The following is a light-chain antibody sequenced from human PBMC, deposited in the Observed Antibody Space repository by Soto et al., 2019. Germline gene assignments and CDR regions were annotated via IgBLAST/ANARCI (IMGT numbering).Light chain of an antibody. J-gene: IGLJ1*01. CDR1: RSDVGGYYL. Sequence: QSVLAQPASVSGSPGQSITISCTGTRSDVGGYYLVSWYQHHPRKAPKLVIYEVSERPSGVSYRFSGSKSGNTASLTISGLQAGDEADYYCCSYAGSVDHYAVRTGTKVTVL. V-gene: IGLV2-23*02. CDR3: CSYAGSVDHYA. CDR2: EVS.